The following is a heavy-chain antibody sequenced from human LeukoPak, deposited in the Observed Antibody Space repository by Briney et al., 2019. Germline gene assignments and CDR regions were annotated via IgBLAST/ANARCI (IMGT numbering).Heavy chain of an antibody. CDR1: GYTFTGYY. J-gene: IGHJ4*02. Sequence: ASVKVSCKASGYTFTGYYMHWVRQAPGQGLEWMGWINPNSGGTKYSQKFQGRVTITRDTSASTAYMELSSLRSEDTAVYYCARGDSSGWFPTMYWGQGTLVTVSS. CDR3: ARGDSSGWFPTMY. CDR2: INPNSGGT. D-gene: IGHD6-19*01. V-gene: IGHV1-2*02.